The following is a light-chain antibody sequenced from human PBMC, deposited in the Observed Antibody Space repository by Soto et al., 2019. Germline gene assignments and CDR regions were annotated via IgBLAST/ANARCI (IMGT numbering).Light chain of an antibody. CDR1: QDICNH. CDR3: QQSYSFPRT. Sequence: DIQMTQSPSSLSASVGDRVTITCQASQDICNHLNWYQQKAGKAPKHDVSNLETGVPSRFSGSGSGTDFTLTISSLQPEDFATYYCQQSYSFPRTFGQGTKVDIK. V-gene: IGKV1-33*01. J-gene: IGKJ1*01. CDR2: DVS.